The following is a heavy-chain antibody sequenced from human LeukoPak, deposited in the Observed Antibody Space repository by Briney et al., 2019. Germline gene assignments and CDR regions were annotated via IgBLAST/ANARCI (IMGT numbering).Heavy chain of an antibody. CDR3: ARGRSIVVVPAAMIWPGNNWFDP. J-gene: IGHJ5*02. Sequence: ASVKVSCKASGYTFTSYDINWVRQATGQGLEWMGWMNPNSGNTGYAQKFQGRVTITRNTSISTAYMELSSLRSEDTAVYYCARGRSIVVVPAAMIWPGNNWFDPWGQGTLVTVSS. CDR1: GYTFTSYD. D-gene: IGHD2-2*01. CDR2: MNPNSGNT. V-gene: IGHV1-8*03.